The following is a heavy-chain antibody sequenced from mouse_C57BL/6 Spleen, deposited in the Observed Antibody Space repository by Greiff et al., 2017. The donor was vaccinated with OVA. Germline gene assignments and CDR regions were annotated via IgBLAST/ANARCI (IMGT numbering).Heavy chain of an antibody. D-gene: IGHD2-14*01. CDR3: ARMYDGQYYAMDY. CDR1: GFTFSDYY. V-gene: IGHV5-16*01. Sequence: EVMLVEPEGGLVQPGSSMKLSCTASGFTFSDYYMAWVRQVPEKGLEWVANINYDGSSTYYLDSLKSRFSISRDNAKNILYLQLSSLKSEDTATYYCARMYDGQYYAMDYWGQGTSVTVSS. CDR2: INYDGSST. J-gene: IGHJ4*01.